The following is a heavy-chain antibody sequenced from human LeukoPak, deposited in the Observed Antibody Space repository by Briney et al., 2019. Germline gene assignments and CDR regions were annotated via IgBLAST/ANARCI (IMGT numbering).Heavy chain of an antibody. Sequence: PGGSLRLSCAASGFTFSGSAMHWVRQASGKGLEWVGRIRSKANSYATAYAASVKGRFTISRDDSKNTAYLQMNSLRAEDTALYYCARGGSYGGYHSYWGQGTLVTVSS. V-gene: IGHV3-73*01. CDR2: IRSKANSYAT. CDR3: ARGGSYGGYHSY. CDR1: GFTFSGSA. J-gene: IGHJ4*02. D-gene: IGHD4-23*01.